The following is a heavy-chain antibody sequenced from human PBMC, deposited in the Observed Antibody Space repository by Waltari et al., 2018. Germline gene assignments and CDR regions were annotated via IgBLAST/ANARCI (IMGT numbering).Heavy chain of an antibody. CDR3: ARDGGGTNRSYRYFDL. J-gene: IGHJ2*01. D-gene: IGHD1-26*01. Sequence: QVQLVESGGGLVKPGGSLRLSCAASGFSFSDSYLSWMRQAPGKGLEWISNISSSGTFVYYADSVKGRFTISRDNAKNSLYLQMNSLKDEDTAVYYCARDGGGTNRSYRYFDLWGRGTLVRVSS. CDR1: GFSFSDSY. CDR2: ISSSGTFV. V-gene: IGHV3-11*01.